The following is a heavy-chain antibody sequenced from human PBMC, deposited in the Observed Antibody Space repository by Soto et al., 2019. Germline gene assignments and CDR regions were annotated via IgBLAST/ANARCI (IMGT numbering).Heavy chain of an antibody. CDR3: ARDRGSYALDY. CDR2: ISANNGNT. D-gene: IGHD1-26*01. V-gene: IGHV1-18*01. Sequence: QVQLVQSGAEVKKPGASVKVSCKASGYTFTSYGISWVRQAPGQGLEWMGWISANNGNTNYAQKLQGRVTLTTDPSTSTDYMELRSLRSDDTAVYYCARDRGSYALDYWGQGTLVTVSS. CDR1: GYTFTSYG. J-gene: IGHJ4*02.